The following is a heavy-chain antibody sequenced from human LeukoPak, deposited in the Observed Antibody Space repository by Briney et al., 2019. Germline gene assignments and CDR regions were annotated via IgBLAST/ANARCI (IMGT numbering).Heavy chain of an antibody. V-gene: IGHV3-30*18. CDR2: ISYDGSNK. J-gene: IGHJ4*02. CDR1: GFTFSSYG. CDR3: AKAGYSGYDYFDY. D-gene: IGHD5-12*01. Sequence: GGSLRLSCAASGFTFSSYGMHWVRQAPGKGLEWVAVISYDGSNKYYADSVKGRLTISRDNSKNTLYLQMNSLRAEDTAVYYCAKAGYSGYDYFDYWGQGTLVTVSS.